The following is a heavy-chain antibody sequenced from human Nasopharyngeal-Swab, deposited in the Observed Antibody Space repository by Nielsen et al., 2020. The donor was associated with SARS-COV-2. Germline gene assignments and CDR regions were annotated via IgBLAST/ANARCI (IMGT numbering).Heavy chain of an antibody. CDR3: ARDVGGRDNY. Sequence: GGSLRLSCAASGFTFSSYWVHWVRQLPGRGLVWVSRMNPDGGSISYADSVKGRFTIFRDNPKNTFYLQMNSLRADDTAVYYCARDVGGRDNYWGQGALVTVSS. J-gene: IGHJ4*02. D-gene: IGHD2-15*01. CDR1: GFTFSSYW. CDR2: MNPDGGSI. V-gene: IGHV3-74*01.